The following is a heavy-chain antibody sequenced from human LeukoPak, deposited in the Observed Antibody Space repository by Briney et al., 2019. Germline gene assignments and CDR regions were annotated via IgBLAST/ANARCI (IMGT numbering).Heavy chain of an antibody. CDR3: AKSSYYDASGYYREYYFDS. J-gene: IGHJ4*02. CDR1: GFSFSNYA. Sequence: GGSLRLSCVPSGFSFSNYAMSWVRQAPGRGLEWVSSISGSGGSTHYVDSVKGRFTISRDKTKNTLYLQMNSLRAEDTAVYYCAKSSYYDASGYYREYYFDSWGQGTLVTVSS. CDR2: ISGSGGST. V-gene: IGHV3-23*01. D-gene: IGHD3-22*01.